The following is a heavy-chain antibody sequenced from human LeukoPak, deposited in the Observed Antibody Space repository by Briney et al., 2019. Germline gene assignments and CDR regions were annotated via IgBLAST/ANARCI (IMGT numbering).Heavy chain of an antibody. CDR2: IYYSGST. CDR3: ERIRADYYYYYMDV. J-gene: IGHJ6*03. CDR1: GGSFSGYY. V-gene: IGHV4-59*01. Sequence: PSETLSLTCAVYGGSFSGYYWSWIRQPPGKGLEWIGYIYYSGSTNYNPSLKSRVTISVDTSKNQFSLKLSSVTAADTAVYYCERIRADYYYYYMDVWGKGTTVTVSS. D-gene: IGHD6-25*01.